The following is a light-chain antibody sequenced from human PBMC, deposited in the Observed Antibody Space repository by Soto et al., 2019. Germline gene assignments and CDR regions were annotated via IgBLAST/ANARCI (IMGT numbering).Light chain of an antibody. CDR3: QQYAEVTPIT. V-gene: IGKV3-20*01. CDR2: GAS. Sequence: ILLTQSPDSLSVFPGERAYLSCTASQNVNNRLAWYQQKAGQAPRHLISGASSRAAGIPDRFSGSGSGTDFTLTISRLESDNFALYYCQQYAEVTPITFGQGTRLEIK. J-gene: IGKJ5*01. CDR1: QNVNNR.